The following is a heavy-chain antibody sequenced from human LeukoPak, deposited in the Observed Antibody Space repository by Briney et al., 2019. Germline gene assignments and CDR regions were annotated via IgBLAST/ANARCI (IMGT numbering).Heavy chain of an antibody. CDR1: GYTFTGYY. J-gene: IGHJ3*02. V-gene: IGHV1-2*02. D-gene: IGHD4-17*01. CDR3: ARDSDYGDYTAFDI. Sequence: ASVKVSCKASGYTFTGYYMHWVRQAPGQGLEWMGWINPNSSGTIYAQKFQGRVTMTRDTSISTAYMELSRLRSDDTAVYYCARDSDYGDYTAFDIWGQGTMVTVSS. CDR2: INPNSSGT.